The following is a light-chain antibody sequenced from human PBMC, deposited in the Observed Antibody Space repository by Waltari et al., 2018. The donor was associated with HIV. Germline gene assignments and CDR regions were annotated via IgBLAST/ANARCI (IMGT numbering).Light chain of an antibody. Sequence: SYELTPPPSVSVSPGQTARITCSGAALPSQYASWYQQKPGQAPVLVIYKDRERRSGIPERFSGSKSGTTVTLTISGVQADDEADYYCQSPDKDDSSHVVFGGGTKLTAL. V-gene: IGLV3-25*03. CDR1: ALPSQY. CDR3: QSPDKDDSSHVV. CDR2: KDR. J-gene: IGLJ2*01.